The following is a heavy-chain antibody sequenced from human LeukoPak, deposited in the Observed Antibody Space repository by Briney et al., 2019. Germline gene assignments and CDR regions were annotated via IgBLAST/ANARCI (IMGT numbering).Heavy chain of an antibody. CDR2: FDPEDGET. V-gene: IGHV1-24*01. CDR1: GYTLTELS. D-gene: IGHD5-24*01. Sequence: ASVRVSCKVSGYTLTELSMHWVRQAPGKGLEWMGGFDPEDGETIYAQKFQGRVTMTEDTSTDTAYMELSSLRSEDTAVYYCATNMLWLQYYFDYWGQGTLVTVSS. CDR3: ATNMLWLQYYFDY. J-gene: IGHJ4*02.